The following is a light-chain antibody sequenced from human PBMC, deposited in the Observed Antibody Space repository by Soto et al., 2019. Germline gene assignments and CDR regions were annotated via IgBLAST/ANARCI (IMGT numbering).Light chain of an antibody. CDR1: TTDVGGYNY. CDR2: DVS. J-gene: IGLJ1*01. Sequence: QSALTQPDSVSGYLGESITISCTGTTTDVGGYNYVSWYQQHPGKAPKLVIYDVSSRPSGISNRFSGSKSGFTASLTISGGQDAEDAHYYCCLSSAYRTLQVFGAGTKLTVL. V-gene: IGLV2-14*01. CDR3: CLSSAYRTLQV.